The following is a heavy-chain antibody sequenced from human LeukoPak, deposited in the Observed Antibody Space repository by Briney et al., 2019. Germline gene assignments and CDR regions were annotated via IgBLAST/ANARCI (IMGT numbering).Heavy chain of an antibody. CDR3: ARHDSFIPY. J-gene: IGHJ4*02. V-gene: IGHV3-23*01. D-gene: IGHD3-16*02. CDR1: GFTFSSYA. CDR2: ISDSGGST. Sequence: GGSLRLSCAASGFTFSSYAMSWVRQAPGKGLEWVSSISDSGGSTYYADSVKGRCTISRDNSKNMVSLQMNNLRAEDTAVYFCARHDSFIPYWGQGTLVTVTS.